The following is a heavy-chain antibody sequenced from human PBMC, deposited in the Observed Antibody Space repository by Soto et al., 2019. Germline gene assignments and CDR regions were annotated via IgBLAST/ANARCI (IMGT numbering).Heavy chain of an antibody. D-gene: IGHD3-3*01. Sequence: PSETLSLTCTVSGGSISSYYWNWIRQPPGKGLEWIAYISYSGSTNYNPSLKSRVTISVDTSKNQFSLKLSSVTAADTAVYYCARDRGYDFPLYYFDYWGQGTLVTVSS. J-gene: IGHJ4*02. CDR1: GGSISSYY. V-gene: IGHV4-59*01. CDR2: ISYSGST. CDR3: ARDRGYDFPLYYFDY.